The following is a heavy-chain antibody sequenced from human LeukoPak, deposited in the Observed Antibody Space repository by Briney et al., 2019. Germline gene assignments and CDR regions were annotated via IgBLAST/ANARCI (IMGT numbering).Heavy chain of an antibody. V-gene: IGHV3-9*01. CDR1: GFTFDDYA. D-gene: IGHD1-26*01. Sequence: GGSLRLSCAASGFTFDDYAMHWVRQAPGKGLEWVSGISWNSGSIGYADPVKGRFTISRDNAKNSLYLQMNSLRAEDTALYYCAKPLYSGSYSPLDYWGQGTLVTVSS. J-gene: IGHJ4*02. CDR2: ISWNSGSI. CDR3: AKPLYSGSYSPLDY.